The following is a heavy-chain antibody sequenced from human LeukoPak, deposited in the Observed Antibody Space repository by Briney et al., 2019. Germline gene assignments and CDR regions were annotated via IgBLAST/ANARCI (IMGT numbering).Heavy chain of an antibody. Sequence: GGSLRLSCAASGFTFSSYWMHWVRQAPGKGLVWVSRINSDGSSTSYADSVKGRFTISRDNSKNTLYLQMNSLRAEDTAVYYCAKDQPVLRFLEWLSKRFDYWGQGTLVTVSS. V-gene: IGHV3-74*01. D-gene: IGHD3-3*01. CDR2: INSDGSST. J-gene: IGHJ4*02. CDR1: GFTFSSYW. CDR3: AKDQPVLRFLEWLSKRFDY.